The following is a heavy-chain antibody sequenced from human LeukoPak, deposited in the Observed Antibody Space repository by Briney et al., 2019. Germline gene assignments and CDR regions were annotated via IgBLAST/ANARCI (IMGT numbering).Heavy chain of an antibody. V-gene: IGHV3-23*01. CDR1: GFTFSSYA. CDR3: ASLGITMVRGVSTFDP. J-gene: IGHJ5*02. Sequence: GGSLRLSCAASGFTFSSYAMSWVRQAPGKGLEWVSAISGSGGSTYYADFVKGRFTISRDNSKNTLYLQMNSLRAEDTAVYYCASLGITMVRGVSTFDPWGQGTLVTVSS. CDR2: ISGSGGST. D-gene: IGHD3-10*01.